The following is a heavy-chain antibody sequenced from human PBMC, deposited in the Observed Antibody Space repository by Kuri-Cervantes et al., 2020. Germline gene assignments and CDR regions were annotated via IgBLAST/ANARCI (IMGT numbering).Heavy chain of an antibody. V-gene: IGHV1-18*01. Sequence: ASVKVSCKASGYTFTSYGISWVRQAPGQGLEWRGWISAYNGNTNYAQKLQGRVTMTEDTSTDTAYMELSSLRSEDTAVYYCATPGVYGGRIGYFDYWGQGTLVTVSS. CDR2: ISAYNGNT. D-gene: IGHD5/OR15-5a*01. CDR3: ATPGVYGGRIGYFDY. CDR1: GYTFTSYG. J-gene: IGHJ4*02.